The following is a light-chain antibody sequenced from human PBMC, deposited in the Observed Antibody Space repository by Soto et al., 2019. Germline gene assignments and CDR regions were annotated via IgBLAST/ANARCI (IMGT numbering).Light chain of an antibody. CDR1: QSISSW. CDR2: KAS. J-gene: IGKJ4*01. Sequence: DIQMTQSPSTLSASVGDRVTITCRASQSISSWLAWYQQKPGKAPNLLIYKASSLESGVPSRFSGSGSGTEFTLTLSSLQPADFATYYCQQYYSNPLPFGGGTKVEIK. CDR3: QQYYSNPLP. V-gene: IGKV1-5*03.